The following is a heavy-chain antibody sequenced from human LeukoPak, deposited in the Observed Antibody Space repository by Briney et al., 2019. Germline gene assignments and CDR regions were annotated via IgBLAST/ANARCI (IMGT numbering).Heavy chain of an antibody. V-gene: IGHV4-34*01. CDR1: GGSFSCYY. J-gene: IGHJ5*02. CDR3: ARVVVPHQGSSFDP. CDR2: INHSGST. D-gene: IGHD2-2*01. Sequence: PSETLSLTCAVYGGSFSCYYWSWIRQPPGKGLEWIGEINHSGSTNYNPSLKSRVTISVDTSKNQFSLKLSSVTAADTAVYYCARVVVPHQGSSFDPWGQGTLVTVSS.